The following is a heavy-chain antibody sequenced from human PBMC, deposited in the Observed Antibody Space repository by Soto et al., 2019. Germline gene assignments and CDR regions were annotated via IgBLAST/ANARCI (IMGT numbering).Heavy chain of an antibody. V-gene: IGHV4-34*01. J-gene: IGHJ4*02. CDR1: GGSFSGYI. CDR2: INHSGSS. Sequence: TSETLSLTYAVSGGSFSGYIWTWIRQTPGKGLQWIGQINHSGSSIYNPSLKNRVTISTMSNNKFSLELSSVTAEDTAVYFCARDPSYYGSGSYYYFDYWGQGALVTVSS. D-gene: IGHD3-10*01. CDR3: ARDPSYYGSGSYYYFDY.